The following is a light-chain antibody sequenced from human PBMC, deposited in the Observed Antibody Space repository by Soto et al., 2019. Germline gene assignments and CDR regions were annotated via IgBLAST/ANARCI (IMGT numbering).Light chain of an antibody. CDR1: QSVRSER. J-gene: IGKJ5*01. Sequence: EIVFTQAPDTLSLSPLVRATLSGIASQSVRSERLAWYQQKPGQAPRLVIFDASTRATGIPERFSGSGSGTHFTLTITSLEPEDFAVYYCQEYDGAPPVTFGLGTRLEIK. CDR2: DAS. CDR3: QEYDGAPPVT. V-gene: IGKV3-20*01.